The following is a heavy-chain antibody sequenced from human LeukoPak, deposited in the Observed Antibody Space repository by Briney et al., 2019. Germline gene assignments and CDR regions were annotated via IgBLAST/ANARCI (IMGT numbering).Heavy chain of an antibody. V-gene: IGHV4-4*07. J-gene: IGHJ4*02. CDR2: IYTSGST. CDR1: GDSISTYY. Sequence: SETLSLTCTVSGDSISTYYWSWIRQPAGEGLEWIGRIYTSGSTSYNPSLKSRVTMSLDTSKNQFSLRLTSVTAADTAVYYCAGKAKVATYFDYWGQGILVTVSS. CDR3: AGKAKVATYFDY. D-gene: IGHD2-15*01.